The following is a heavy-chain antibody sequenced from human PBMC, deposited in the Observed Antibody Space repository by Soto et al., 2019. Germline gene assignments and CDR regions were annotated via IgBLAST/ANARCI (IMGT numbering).Heavy chain of an antibody. Sequence: KQSQTLSLTCAISGDSVSSNSAAWNWIRQSPSRGLEWLGRTYYRSKWYNDYAVSVKSRITINPDTSKNQFSLQLNSVTAEDTAVYCCARVRSVLNGGWFDPWGQGTLVTVSS. CDR3: ARVRSVLNGGWFDP. CDR2: TYYRSKWYN. CDR1: GDSVSSNSAA. J-gene: IGHJ5*02. D-gene: IGHD2-21*01. V-gene: IGHV6-1*01.